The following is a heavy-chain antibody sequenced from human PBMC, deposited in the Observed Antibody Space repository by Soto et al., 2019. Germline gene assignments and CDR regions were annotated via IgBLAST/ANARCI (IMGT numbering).Heavy chain of an antibody. CDR2: INHIGTI. V-gene: IGHV4-34*01. D-gene: IGHD2-21*02. CDR3: ARADRTLVTSYSLDV. CDR1: VGSFSGYY. Sequence: ETLSLTCAVYVGSFSGYYWTWIRQPPGKGLEWIGEINHIGTINFNPSLKSRLTISLDTSKKHFFLKLSSVTDADTAAYYCARADRTLVTSYSLDVWGQGTTVTVSS. J-gene: IGHJ6*02.